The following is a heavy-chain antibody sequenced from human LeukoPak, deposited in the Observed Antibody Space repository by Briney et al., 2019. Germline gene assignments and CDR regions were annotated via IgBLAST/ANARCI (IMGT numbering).Heavy chain of an antibody. J-gene: IGHJ3*02. CDR3: ARDSHAYFDAFDI. CDR1: GGSISGNYY. Sequence: PSETLSLTCTVSGGSISGNYYWSWTRQPAGKGLEWIGRIYARGNTNYNPSLKSRVTISVDTSKNQSSLKLSSVTAADTAVYFCARDSHAYFDAFDIWGQGTMVTVSS. V-gene: IGHV4-61*02. D-gene: IGHD2/OR15-2a*01. CDR2: IYARGNT.